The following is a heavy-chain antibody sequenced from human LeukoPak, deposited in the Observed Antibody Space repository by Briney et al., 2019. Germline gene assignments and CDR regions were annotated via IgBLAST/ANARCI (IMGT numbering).Heavy chain of an antibody. Sequence: GASVKVSCKASGFTFTISAMQWVRQARGQRLEWIGWIVVGSGNTNYAQKFQERVTITRDMSTSTAYMELSSLRSEDTAVYYCAADPLFYYGMDVWGQGTTVTVSS. D-gene: IGHD2-21*01. V-gene: IGHV1-58*02. CDR1: GFTFTISA. CDR2: IVVGSGNT. CDR3: AADPLFYYGMDV. J-gene: IGHJ6*02.